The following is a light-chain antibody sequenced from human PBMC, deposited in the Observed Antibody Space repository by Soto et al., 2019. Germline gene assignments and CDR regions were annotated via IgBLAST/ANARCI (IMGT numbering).Light chain of an antibody. CDR2: AAS. V-gene: IGKV1-39*01. CDR3: HQSFSILWT. Sequence: DIQVTQSPSSLSSSVGDRVTITCRASQNINSYLNWYQQKPRKAPKVLIYAASSLQSGVPSRFSGSGSGTDFTLTISSLQPEDFGTYYCHQSFSILWTFGQGTKLDIK. J-gene: IGKJ1*01. CDR1: QNINSY.